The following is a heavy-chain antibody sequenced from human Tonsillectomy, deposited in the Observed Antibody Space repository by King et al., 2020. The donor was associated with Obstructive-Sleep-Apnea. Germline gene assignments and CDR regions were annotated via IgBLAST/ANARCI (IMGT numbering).Heavy chain of an antibody. CDR1: GFTFSSSW. Sequence: VQLVESGGGLVQPGGSLRLSCAASGFTFSSSWMSWVRQAPGKGLEWVANIKQDGSEKYYVDSVTGRFTISRDYAKNSLYLQMNSLRAEDTAVYYCARDLYCSTIDCYQGSGVFDYWGQGSLVTVSS. D-gene: IGHD2-2*01. V-gene: IGHV3-7*03. CDR3: ARDLYCSTIDCYQGSGVFDY. J-gene: IGHJ4*02. CDR2: IKQDGSEK.